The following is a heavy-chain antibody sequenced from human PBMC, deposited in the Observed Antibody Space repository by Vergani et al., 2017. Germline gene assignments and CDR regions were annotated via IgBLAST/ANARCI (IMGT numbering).Heavy chain of an antibody. J-gene: IGHJ3*02. CDR3: AKVGRSEVAGTFGAFDI. Sequence: EVQLLESGGDLVQPGGSLRLSCAASGFPFIMHAMSWVRQAPGKGLEWVSTLSASDCRTHYADSVKGRFTISRDNSKNTLFLHMNSLRPEDTAVYYCAKVGRSEVAGTFGAFDIWGQGTMVTVSS. CDR2: LSASDCRT. CDR1: GFPFIMHA. V-gene: IGHV3-23*01. D-gene: IGHD6-19*01.